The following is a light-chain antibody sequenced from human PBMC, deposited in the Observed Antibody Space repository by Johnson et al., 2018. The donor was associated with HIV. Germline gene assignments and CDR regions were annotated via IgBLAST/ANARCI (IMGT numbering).Light chain of an antibody. Sequence: QSVLTQPPSVSAALGQKVTISCSGSSSNIGINYVSWFQQLPGTAPKLLIYDNDKRPSGIPDRFSGSQSATSATLGIPGLQTRDEADYYCRTWDTSLNAYVFGTGTKVTFL. V-gene: IGLV1-51*01. CDR3: RTWDTSLNAYV. CDR2: DND. J-gene: IGLJ1*01. CDR1: SSNIGINY.